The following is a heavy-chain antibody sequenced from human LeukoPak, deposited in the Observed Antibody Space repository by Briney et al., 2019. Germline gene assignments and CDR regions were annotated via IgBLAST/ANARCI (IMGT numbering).Heavy chain of an antibody. CDR1: GFTVSSNY. J-gene: IGHJ4*02. Sequence: GGSLRLSCAASGFTVSSNYMSWVRQAPGKGLEWVSVIYSGGSTYYADSVKGRFAISRDNSKNTLYLQMNSLRAEDTAVYYCARDTSSAYDILTGYLDYWGQGTLVTVPS. CDR2: IYSGGST. D-gene: IGHD3-9*01. V-gene: IGHV3-66*01. CDR3: ARDTSSAYDILTGYLDY.